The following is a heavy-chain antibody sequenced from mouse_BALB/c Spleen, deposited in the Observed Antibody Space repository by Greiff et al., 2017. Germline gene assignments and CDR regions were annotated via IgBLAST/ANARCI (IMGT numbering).Heavy chain of an antibody. CDR2: SRNKANDYTT. V-gene: IGHV7-1*02. CDR1: GFTFNDFY. CDR3: ARDVGIYYRAMDY. D-gene: IGHD2-14*01. Sequence: EVQLQQSGGGLVQPGGSLRLSCATSGFTFNDFYMEWVRQPPGKRLEWIAASRNKANDYTTEYSASVKGRFIVSRDTSKSILYLQMNALRAEDTAIYYCARDVGIYYRAMDYWGQGTSVTVSS. J-gene: IGHJ4*01.